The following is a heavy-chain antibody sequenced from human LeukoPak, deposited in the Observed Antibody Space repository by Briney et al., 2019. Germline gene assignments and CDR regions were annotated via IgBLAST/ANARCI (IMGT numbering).Heavy chain of an antibody. CDR1: GDSINSGGYF. J-gene: IGHJ3*02. CDR3: ARTYYDILTGYYKGAFDI. V-gene: IGHV4-30-4*01. CDR2: IYYSGST. D-gene: IGHD3-9*01. Sequence: PSETLSLTCTVSGDSINSGGYFWSRIRQHPGKGLEWIGYIYYSGSTYYNPSLKSRVTISVDTSKNQFSLKLSSVTAADTAVYYCARTYYDILTGYYKGAFDIWGQGTMVTVSS.